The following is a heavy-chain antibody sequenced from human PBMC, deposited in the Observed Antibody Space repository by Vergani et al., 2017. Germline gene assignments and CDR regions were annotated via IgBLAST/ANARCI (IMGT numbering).Heavy chain of an antibody. CDR2: INPNSGGT. CDR3: ARDQTCWNDEPYYYYGRDV. D-gene: IGHD1-1*01. J-gene: IGHJ6*02. CDR1: GYTFTGYY. V-gene: IGHV1-2*02. Sequence: QVQLVQSGAEVKKPGASVKVSCKASGYTFTGYYMHWVRQAPGQGLEWMGWINPNSGGTNYEQQFQGRVTMTRDTSISTASMGLSRRSSDDTAVYYCARDQTCWNDEPYYYYGRDVWGQGTTVTVSS.